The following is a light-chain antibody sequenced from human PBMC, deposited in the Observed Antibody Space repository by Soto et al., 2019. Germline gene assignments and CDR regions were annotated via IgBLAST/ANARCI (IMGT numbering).Light chain of an antibody. CDR3: AAWDDRLSRYI. V-gene: IGLV1-47*01. CDR2: RNN. J-gene: IGLJ1*01. CDR1: TSNIGSNY. Sequence: QSVLTQPPSASGTPGQRVTISCSGSTSNIGSNYVYWYQQLPGTAPKLLIYRNNQRPSGVPDRLSGAKSGTSASLAISGLRSEDEADYYCAAWDDRLSRYIFGNRTKVTV.